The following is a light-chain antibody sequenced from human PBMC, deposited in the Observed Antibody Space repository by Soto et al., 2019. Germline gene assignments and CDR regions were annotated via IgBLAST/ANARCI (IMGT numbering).Light chain of an antibody. CDR2: SVS. J-gene: IGKJ1*01. Sequence: HSACTLPLSPGERATLSCSVIYSVSSSYLAWYQQRPGQAPRRLIFSVSSRDSGIPDRFSGSGAGSDFTLKISRVEPEDVGVYYCMQDSFSPPTFGQGTKVDI. CDR1: YSVSSSY. CDR3: MQDSFSPPT. V-gene: IGKV3-20*01.